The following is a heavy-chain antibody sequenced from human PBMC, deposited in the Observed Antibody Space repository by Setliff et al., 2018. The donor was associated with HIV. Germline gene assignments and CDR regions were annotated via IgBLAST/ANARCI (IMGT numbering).Heavy chain of an antibody. CDR1: GDTFTTYN. V-gene: IGHV1-46*01. Sequence: ASVKVSCKAPGDTFTTYNIHWVRQAPGQGLEWVGIIDPGGRTTTYAQRLQGKVTLTSDTSTSTVYMELSSVASEDTALYYRARAYSSSSPFYYGMDVWGQGTTVTVSS. CDR3: ARAYSSSSPFYYGMDV. D-gene: IGHD3-22*01. J-gene: IGHJ6*02. CDR2: IDPGGRTT.